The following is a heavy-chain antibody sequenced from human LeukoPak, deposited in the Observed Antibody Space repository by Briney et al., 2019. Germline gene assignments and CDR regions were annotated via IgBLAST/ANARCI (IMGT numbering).Heavy chain of an antibody. Sequence: ASVKVSCKASGYTFIAYYMHWVRQAPGQGLEWMGVINPRGGYTNYAQQFQGRVTMTRDTSTRTVYMDLSSLTSEDTAVYYCARGRRELEISIFGVETDYWGQGTLVTVSS. J-gene: IGHJ4*02. CDR3: ARGRRELEISIFGVETDY. CDR1: GYTFIAYY. D-gene: IGHD3-3*01. CDR2: INPRGGYT. V-gene: IGHV1-46*01.